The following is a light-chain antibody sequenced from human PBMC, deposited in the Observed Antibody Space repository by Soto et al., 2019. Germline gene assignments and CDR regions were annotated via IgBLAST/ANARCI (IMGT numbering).Light chain of an antibody. CDR1: NNDVGGYNY. J-gene: IGLJ2*01. V-gene: IGLV2-14*03. CDR2: DVA. Sequence: QSALTQPASVSGSPGQSITISCTGTNNDVGGYNYVSWYQQYPGKAPKLIIYDVANRPSGVSSRFSGSKSGNTASLTISGLQAEDEADFYCSSYTSVSTIVFGVGTKLTVL. CDR3: SSYTSVSTIV.